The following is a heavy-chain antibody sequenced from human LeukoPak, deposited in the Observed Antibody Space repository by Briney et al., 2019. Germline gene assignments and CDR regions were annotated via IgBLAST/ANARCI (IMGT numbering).Heavy chain of an antibody. Sequence: GASVKVSCKASGYTFTSYYMHWARQAPGQGLEWLGIINPSGGSTSYAQKFQGRVTMTRDTSTGTVYMELSSLRSEDTAVYYCAREDYDFWSGYYKHFDPWGQGTLVTVSS. D-gene: IGHD3-3*01. V-gene: IGHV1-46*01. CDR1: GYTFTSYY. J-gene: IGHJ5*02. CDR3: AREDYDFWSGYYKHFDP. CDR2: INPSGGST.